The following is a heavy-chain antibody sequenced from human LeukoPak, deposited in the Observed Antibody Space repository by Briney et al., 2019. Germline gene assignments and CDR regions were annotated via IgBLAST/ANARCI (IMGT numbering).Heavy chain of an antibody. V-gene: IGHV3-23*01. D-gene: IGHD6-13*01. CDR1: GFTFSNYA. Sequence: GGSLRLSCAASGFTFSNYAMSWVRQAPGKGLEWVSTISGNGGSTYYADSVKGRFTISRDNSKNTVYLHMSSLRVEDTAVYYCAKRIAATSFDYWGQGTLVTVSS. J-gene: IGHJ4*02. CDR3: AKRIAATSFDY. CDR2: ISGNGGST.